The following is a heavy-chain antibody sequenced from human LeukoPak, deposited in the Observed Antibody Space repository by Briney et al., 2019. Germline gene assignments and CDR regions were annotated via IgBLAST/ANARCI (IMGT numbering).Heavy chain of an antibody. CDR2: INHSGST. CDR1: GGSFSGYY. D-gene: IGHD5-18*01. Sequence: SETLSLTCAVYGGSFSGYYWSWIRQLPGKGLEWIGEINHSGSTNYNPSLKSRVTISVDTSKNQFSLKLSSVTAADTAVYYCARRGYSYGKRFDYWGQGTLVTVSS. J-gene: IGHJ4*02. V-gene: IGHV4-34*01. CDR3: ARRGYSYGKRFDY.